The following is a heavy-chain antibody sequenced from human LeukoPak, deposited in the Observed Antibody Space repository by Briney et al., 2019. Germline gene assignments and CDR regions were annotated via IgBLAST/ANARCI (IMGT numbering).Heavy chain of an antibody. D-gene: IGHD3-16*02. CDR1: GFTFDDYA. CDR3: ARPKITSGSYRYPFDI. V-gene: IGHV3-43*02. J-gene: IGHJ3*02. CDR2: ISGDGGIT. Sequence: GGSLRLSCAASGFTFDDYAMHWVRQVPGKGLEWVSLISGDGGITYYADSVKGRFTISRDNSKNSLYQLMSSLRTEDTAFYFCARPKITSGSYRYPFDIWGQGTLVTVSS.